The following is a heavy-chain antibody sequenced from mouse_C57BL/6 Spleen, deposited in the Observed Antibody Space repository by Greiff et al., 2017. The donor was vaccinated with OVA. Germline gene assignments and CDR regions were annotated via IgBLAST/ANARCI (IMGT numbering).Heavy chain of an antibody. CDR2: IDPSDSET. J-gene: IGHJ1*03. CDR1: GYTFTSYW. V-gene: IGHV1-52*01. D-gene: IGHD1-1*01. CDR3: AREVPYYYGSSHYWYFDV. Sequence: QVQLQQPGAELVRPGSSVKLSCKASGYTFTSYWMHWVKQRPIQGLEWIGNIDPSDSETHYNQKFKDKATLTADKSSSTAYMQLSSLTSEDSAVYYCAREVPYYYGSSHYWYFDVWGTGTTVTVSS.